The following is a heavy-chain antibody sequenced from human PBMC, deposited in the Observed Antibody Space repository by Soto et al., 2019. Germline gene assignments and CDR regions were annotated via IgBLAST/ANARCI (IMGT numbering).Heavy chain of an antibody. Sequence: QVQLVQSGPEVKKLGASVKVSCKGSGYTFSNYGVTWVRQAPGQGLERLGWVSAYNRNTDYAQKFEDRATMTIDTSTNTAYLELRDLTPDDTAVYYCARERRWEPLLYWGQGTL. CDR1: GYTFSNYG. V-gene: IGHV1-18*01. J-gene: IGHJ4*02. CDR3: ARERRWEPLLY. CDR2: VSAYNRNT. D-gene: IGHD1-26*01.